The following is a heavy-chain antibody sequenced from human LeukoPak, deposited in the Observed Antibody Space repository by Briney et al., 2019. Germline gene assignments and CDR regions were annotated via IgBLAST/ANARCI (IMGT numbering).Heavy chain of an antibody. V-gene: IGHV3-33*08. CDR1: GFTFSNHG. Sequence: GGSLRLSCAASGFTFSNHGMHWVRQAPGKGLEWVALIWYDGSNKEYAESVKGRFTISRDNSKNTLYLQMNSLRDEDTAVYYCARDQGTSTTAPKRKGRFDPWGQGTLVTVSA. J-gene: IGHJ5*02. CDR3: ARDQGTSTTAPKRKGRFDP. CDR2: IWYDGSNK. D-gene: IGHD1-1*01.